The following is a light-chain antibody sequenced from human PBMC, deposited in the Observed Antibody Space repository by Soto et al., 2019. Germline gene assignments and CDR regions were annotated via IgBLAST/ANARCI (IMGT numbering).Light chain of an antibody. J-gene: IGKJ1*01. CDR2: GAS. Sequence: DIVLTQSPDTLSLSPGERATLSCRASQGVDRSYLAWYQQKPGQPPRLLMYGASNRLTGVPDRFSGSGSGTDFTLTISRLEHEDFAVYYCQKYGSSPRFGQGTKVELK. CDR3: QKYGSSPR. CDR1: QGVDRSY. V-gene: IGKV3-20*01.